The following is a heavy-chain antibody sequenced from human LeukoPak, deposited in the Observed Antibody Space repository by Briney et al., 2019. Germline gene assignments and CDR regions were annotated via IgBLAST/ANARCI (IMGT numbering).Heavy chain of an antibody. D-gene: IGHD6-13*01. J-gene: IGHJ4*02. CDR1: GFSFSNYW. CDR3: ARGGAAAARKRGIDY. CDR2: ISENGRAE. V-gene: IGHV3-7*01. Sequence: GGSLRHSCAASGFSFSNYWMSWVRQAPGKGLEWVASISENGRAEPYVASVRGRFTISRDNTKNSLYLQMNSLRVEDTAVYYCARGGAAAARKRGIDYWGQGTLVTVSS.